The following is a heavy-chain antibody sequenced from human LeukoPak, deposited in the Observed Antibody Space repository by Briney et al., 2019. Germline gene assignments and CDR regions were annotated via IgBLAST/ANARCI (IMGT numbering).Heavy chain of an antibody. CDR3: ASSGPVGHFDY. V-gene: IGHV3-30*02. Sequence: HPGGSLRLSCATSGFTFTSYGMHWVRQAPGKGLEWVALMQFDGSAQYYADSVKGRFTISRDNSKNTLYLQMNSLSAEDTAVYYCASSGPVGHFDYWGQGTLVTVSS. D-gene: IGHD3-10*01. CDR2: MQFDGSAQ. CDR1: GFTFTSYG. J-gene: IGHJ4*02.